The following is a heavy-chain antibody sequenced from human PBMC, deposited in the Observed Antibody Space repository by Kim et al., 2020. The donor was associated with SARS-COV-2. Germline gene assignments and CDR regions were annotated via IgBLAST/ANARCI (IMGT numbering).Heavy chain of an antibody. D-gene: IGHD5-12*01. Sequence: SETLSLTCTVSGGSISSGSYYWSWIRQPAGKGLEWIGRIYTSGSTNYNPSLKSRVTISVDTSKNQFSLKLSSVTAADTAVYYCARDGSTYYYYGMDVWGQGTTVTVSS. V-gene: IGHV4-61*02. CDR2: IYTSGST. CDR3: ARDGSTYYYYGMDV. J-gene: IGHJ6*02. CDR1: GGSISSGSYY.